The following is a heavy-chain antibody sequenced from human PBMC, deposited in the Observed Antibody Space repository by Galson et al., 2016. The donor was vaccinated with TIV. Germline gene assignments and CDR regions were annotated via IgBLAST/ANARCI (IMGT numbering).Heavy chain of an antibody. CDR2: IDGDDDT. Sequence: PALVKPPQTLTLTCMFSGFSLSRSRMCVTWMRQPPGKALEWLARIDGDDDTYYNNFLATRLFITMDTSRNQVVLTLTNLDPADTATYYCARASSDYFYNYGMDVWGQGTTVTVS. CDR3: ARASSDYFYNYGMDV. V-gene: IGHV2-70*11. J-gene: IGHJ6*02. CDR1: GFSLSRSRMC. D-gene: IGHD6-19*01.